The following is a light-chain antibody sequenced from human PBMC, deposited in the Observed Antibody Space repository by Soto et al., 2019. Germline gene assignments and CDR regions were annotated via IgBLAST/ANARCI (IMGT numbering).Light chain of an antibody. V-gene: IGKV1-39*01. CDR1: ETIARY. J-gene: IGKJ1*01. CDR3: QQTYNPPRT. CDR2: AAS. Sequence: DIQLTQSPSSLSASVGDRVTITCRASETIARYLNWYQQKPGKAPNLLIYAASTLKSGFPSRFSGTGSGTDVTLTISRLQPEDFATHSCQQTYNPPRTFGQGTKGDSK.